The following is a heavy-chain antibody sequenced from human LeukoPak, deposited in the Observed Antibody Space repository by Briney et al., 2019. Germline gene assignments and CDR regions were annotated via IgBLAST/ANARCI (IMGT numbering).Heavy chain of an antibody. Sequence: SVKVSCKASGGTFSSYAISWVRQAPGQGLEWMGGIIPIFGTANYAQKFQGRVTITADESTSTAYMELSSLRSEDTAVYYCASGNSNPSYDYGMDVWGQGTTVTVSS. J-gene: IGHJ6*02. D-gene: IGHD4-11*01. CDR1: GGTFSSYA. CDR2: IIPIFGTA. V-gene: IGHV1-69*13. CDR3: ASGNSNPSYDYGMDV.